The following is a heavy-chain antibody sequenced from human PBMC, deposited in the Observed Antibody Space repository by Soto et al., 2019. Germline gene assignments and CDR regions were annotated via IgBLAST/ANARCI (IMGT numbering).Heavy chain of an antibody. CDR3: ARNSQWLVRGWFDP. CDR2: ISSSSSTI. V-gene: IGHV3-48*01. J-gene: IGHJ5*02. Sequence: GGSLRLSCAASGFTFSSYSMNWVRQAPGKGLEWVSYISSSSSTIYYADSVKGRFTISRDNAKNSLYLQMNSLRAEDTAVYYCARNSQWLVRGWFDPWGQGTLVTVSS. CDR1: GFTFSSYS. D-gene: IGHD6-19*01.